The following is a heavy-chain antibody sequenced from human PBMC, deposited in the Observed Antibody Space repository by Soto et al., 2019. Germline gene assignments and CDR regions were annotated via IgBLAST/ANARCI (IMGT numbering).Heavy chain of an antibody. CDR1: GFTFSSYS. CDR3: ARDQSPGAPY. CDR2: IXXXXXYI. V-gene: IGHV3-21*01. J-gene: IGHJ4*02. Sequence: GGSLRLSCAASGFTFSSYSMNWVRQAPGKGLEWVSSIXXXXXYIYYADSVKGRFTISRDNAKNSLYLQMNSLRAEDTAVYYCARDQSPGAPYWGQGTLVTVSS. D-gene: IGHD7-27*01.